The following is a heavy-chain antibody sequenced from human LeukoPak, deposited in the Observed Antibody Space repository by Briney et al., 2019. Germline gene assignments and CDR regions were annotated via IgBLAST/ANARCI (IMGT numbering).Heavy chain of an antibody. CDR2: IGTYNGNP. D-gene: IGHD3-16*01. Sequence: ASVKVSCKASGYTFTNYAISWVRQAPGQGLEWMGWIGTYNGNPAYTQRLQGRVTMTTDRSTSTADMELRSLKSDDTAVYYYARKDPGGAFDVWGRGTMVTVSS. V-gene: IGHV1-18*01. CDR3: ARKDPGGAFDV. CDR1: GYTFTNYA. J-gene: IGHJ3*01.